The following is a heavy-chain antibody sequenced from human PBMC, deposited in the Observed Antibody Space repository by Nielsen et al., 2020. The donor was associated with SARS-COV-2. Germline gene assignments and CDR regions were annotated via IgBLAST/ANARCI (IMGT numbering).Heavy chain of an antibody. Sequence: SETLSLTCAVYGGSFSGYYWSWLRQPPGKGLEWIGEINHSGSTNYNPSLKSRVTISVDTSKNQFSLKLSSVTAADTAVYYCWGAVAGKYYYYYMDVWGKGTTVTVSS. D-gene: IGHD6-19*01. V-gene: IGHV4-34*01. CDR2: INHSGST. CDR1: GGSFSGYY. CDR3: WGAVAGKYYYYYMDV. J-gene: IGHJ6*03.